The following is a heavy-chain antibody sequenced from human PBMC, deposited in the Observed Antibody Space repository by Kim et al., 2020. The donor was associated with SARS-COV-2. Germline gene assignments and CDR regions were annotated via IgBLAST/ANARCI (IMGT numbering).Heavy chain of an antibody. Sequence: SETLSLTCTVSGGSISSGGYYWSWIRQHPGKGLEWIGYIYYSGSTYYNPSLKSRVTISVDTSKNQFSLKLSSVTAADTAVYYCARPFAWFGDTPDAFDIWGQGTMVTVSS. CDR1: GGSISSGGYY. CDR2: IYYSGST. J-gene: IGHJ3*02. V-gene: IGHV4-31*03. CDR3: ARPFAWFGDTPDAFDI. D-gene: IGHD3-10*01.